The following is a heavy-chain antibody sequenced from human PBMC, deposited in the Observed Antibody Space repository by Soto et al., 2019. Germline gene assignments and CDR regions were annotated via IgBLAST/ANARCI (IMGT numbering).Heavy chain of an antibody. Sequence: GGSLRLSCASSGFTFSSYGMHLVRQAPGKGLEWVAVIWYDGSNKYYADSVKGRFTISRDNSKNTLYLQMNSLRAEDTAVYYCARELPSLGVVIISVYGMDVWGQGTTVTVSS. CDR1: GFTFSSYG. J-gene: IGHJ6*02. CDR2: IWYDGSNK. CDR3: ARELPSLGVVIISVYGMDV. D-gene: IGHD3-3*01. V-gene: IGHV3-33*01.